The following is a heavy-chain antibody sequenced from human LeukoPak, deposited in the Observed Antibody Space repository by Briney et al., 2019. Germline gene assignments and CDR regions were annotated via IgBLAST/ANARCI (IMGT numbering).Heavy chain of an antibody. CDR2: VNPSDGAT. Sequence: ASVKVSCKASGYTFSKFYIHWVRQAPGQGLEWMGMVNPSDGATIYAQRFQGRVTMTADMSTSTVYMELRSLRSEDTAVYYCAKTHEAHIIGYYYGYHCLDPWGQGTQVTVSS. J-gene: IGHJ5*02. CDR1: GYTFSKFY. V-gene: IGHV1-46*01. D-gene: IGHD3-22*01. CDR3: AKTHEAHIIGYYYGYHCLDP.